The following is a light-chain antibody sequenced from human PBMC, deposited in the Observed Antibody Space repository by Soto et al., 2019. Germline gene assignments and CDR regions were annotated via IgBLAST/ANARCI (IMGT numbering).Light chain of an antibody. CDR2: DAS. J-gene: IGKJ2*01. Sequence: EIGMTQSPATLSLSPAERAALSCRASQSISNYLAWYQQKPGQTPRLLIYDASNRATGIPARFSGSGSGTDFTLTISSLEPEDFAVYYCQQRGNWPLTFGQGTKLEIK. CDR3: QQRGNWPLT. V-gene: IGKV3-11*01. CDR1: QSISNY.